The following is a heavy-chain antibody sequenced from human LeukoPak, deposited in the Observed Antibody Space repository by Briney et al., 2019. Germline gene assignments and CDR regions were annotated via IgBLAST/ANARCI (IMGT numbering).Heavy chain of an antibody. Sequence: SVKVSCKASGGTFSSYAISWVRQAPGQGLEWMGGIIPIFGTANYAQKFQGRVTITADESTSTAYIELSSLRSEDTAVYYCARARDWAGYSYGFYYWGQGTLVTVSS. D-gene: IGHD5-18*01. J-gene: IGHJ4*02. CDR3: ARARDWAGYSYGFYY. CDR2: IIPIFGTA. V-gene: IGHV1-69*13. CDR1: GGTFSSYA.